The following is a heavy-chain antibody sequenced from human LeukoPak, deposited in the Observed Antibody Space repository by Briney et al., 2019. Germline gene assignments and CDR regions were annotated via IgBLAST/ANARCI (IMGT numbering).Heavy chain of an antibody. V-gene: IGHV3-7*01. D-gene: IGHD3-10*01. CDR1: GFTFSDYW. Sequence: GGSLRLSCTASGFTFSDYWMTWVRQAPGKGPEWVANIKQDGSQRYYVDSVRGRFTISRDNAKNSLFLQMNGLRAEDTAVYYCARSGRGVDSFYFYMDVWGKGTTVTVSS. J-gene: IGHJ6*03. CDR2: IKQDGSQR. CDR3: ARSGRGVDSFYFYMDV.